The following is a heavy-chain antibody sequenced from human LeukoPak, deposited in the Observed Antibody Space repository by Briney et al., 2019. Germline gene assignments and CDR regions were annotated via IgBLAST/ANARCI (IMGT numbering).Heavy chain of an antibody. D-gene: IGHD1-1*01. Sequence: GGTLRLSCSASGFPLGAFWMTWFRQPPRKGLEGVANLNEHGTDTFYADSVRGRFTISRDNAKNSLFLQMESLTVDDTAVYFCARSGITHASAYWGQGILVTVSS. CDR2: LNEHGTDT. CDR3: ARSGITHASAY. CDR1: GFPLGAFW. J-gene: IGHJ4*02. V-gene: IGHV3-7*01.